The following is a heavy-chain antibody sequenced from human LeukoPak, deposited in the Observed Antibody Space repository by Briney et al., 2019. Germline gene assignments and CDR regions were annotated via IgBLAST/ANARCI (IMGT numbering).Heavy chain of an antibody. J-gene: IGHJ6*03. D-gene: IGHD2-2*01. CDR3: ARTTEGYCSSTRCYGFSYYYYMDV. Sequence: SETLSLTCTVSGGSISSYYWSWIRQPPGKGLEWIGYIYYSGSTNYNPSLKSRVTISVDMSKNQLSLKLGSVTAADTAVYYCARTTEGYCSSTRCYGFSYYYYMDVWGKGTTVTISS. CDR2: IYYSGST. CDR1: GGSISSYY. V-gene: IGHV4-59*01.